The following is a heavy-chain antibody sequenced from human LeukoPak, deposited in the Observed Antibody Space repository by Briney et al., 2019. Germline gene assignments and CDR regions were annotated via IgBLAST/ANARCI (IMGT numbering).Heavy chain of an antibody. V-gene: IGHV4-39*07. D-gene: IGHD3-22*01. CDR3: ARSGGDYDSSAPQNWFDP. J-gene: IGHJ5*02. CDR2: IYYSGST. Sequence: SETLSLTCTVSGGSISSSSYYWGWIRQPPGKGLEWIGSIYYSGSTYYNPSLKSRVTISVDTSKNQFSLKLSSVTAADTAVYYCARSGGDYDSSAPQNWFDPWGQGALVTVSS. CDR1: GGSISSSSYY.